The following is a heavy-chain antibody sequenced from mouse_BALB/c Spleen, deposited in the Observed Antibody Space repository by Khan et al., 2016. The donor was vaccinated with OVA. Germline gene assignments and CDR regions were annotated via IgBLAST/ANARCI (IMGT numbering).Heavy chain of an antibody. J-gene: IGHJ3*01. CDR2: INPNNGGT. CDR3: ARSGYGNPFAY. CDR1: GYSFSGYT. V-gene: IGHV1-18*01. Sequence: VRLQQSGSELVKPGPSMKISCKASGYSFSGYTMYWVKQSHGKNLEWIGLINPNNGGTYYNQKFKGKATLTADTSSSTAYMELLSLTSDDFAVYYCARSGYGNPFAYWGQGTLVTVSA. D-gene: IGHD2-10*02.